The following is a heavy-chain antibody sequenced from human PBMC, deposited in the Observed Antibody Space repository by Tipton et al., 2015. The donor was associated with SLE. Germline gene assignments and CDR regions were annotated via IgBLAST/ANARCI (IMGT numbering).Heavy chain of an antibody. CDR2: TYYRSKWYN. CDR3: ASGGYSGPPNWFDP. Sequence: GLVKPSQTLSLTCAISGDSVSSNSAAWNWIRQSPSRGLEWLGRTYYRSKWYNDYAVSVKSRITINPDTSKNQFSLQLSSVTPEDTAVYYCASGGYSGPPNWFDPWGQGTLVTVSS. V-gene: IGHV6-1*01. J-gene: IGHJ5*02. CDR1: GDSVSSNSAA. D-gene: IGHD5-12*01.